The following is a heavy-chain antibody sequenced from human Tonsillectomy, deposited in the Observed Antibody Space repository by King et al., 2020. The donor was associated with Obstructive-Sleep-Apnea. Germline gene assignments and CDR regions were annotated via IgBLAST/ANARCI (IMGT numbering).Heavy chain of an antibody. CDR2: IYYSGST. J-gene: IGHJ4*02. Sequence: QLQESGPGLVKPSETLSLTCTVSGGSISSYYWSWIRQPPGKGLAWIGYIYYSGSTNYNPSLKSRVTITVDTSKNQFSLKLSSVTAADTAVYYCARSPFTFGGVIVKGYFDYWGQGTLVTVSS. CDR1: GGSISSYY. D-gene: IGHD3-16*02. V-gene: IGHV4-59*01. CDR3: ARSPFTFGGVIVKGYFDY.